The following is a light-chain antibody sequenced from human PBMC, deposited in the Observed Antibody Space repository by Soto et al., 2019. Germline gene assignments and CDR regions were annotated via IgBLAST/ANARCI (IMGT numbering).Light chain of an antibody. V-gene: IGKV2-28*01. Sequence: DFVMTQSPLSLPVTPGEPASISCRSSQSLLHSNGNNYLEWYLQKPGQSPQLLIYLGSTRASGVPDRFSGSLSDTDFTLNITIVEAEDVGIYYCMQARQTPFTFGQGTKLEVK. J-gene: IGKJ2*01. CDR2: LGS. CDR1: QSLLHSNGNNY. CDR3: MQARQTPFT.